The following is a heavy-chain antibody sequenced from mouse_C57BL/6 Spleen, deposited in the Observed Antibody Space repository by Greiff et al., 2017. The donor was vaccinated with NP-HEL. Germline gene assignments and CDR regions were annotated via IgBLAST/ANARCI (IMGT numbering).Heavy chain of an antibody. CDR3: AREVYYGSSKYWYFDV. CDR2: IDPANGNT. Sequence: EVKLVESVAELVRPGASVKLSCTASGFNIKNTYMHWVKQRPEQGLEWIGRIDPANGNTKYAPKFQGKATITADTSSNTAYLQLSSLTSEDTAIYYCAREVYYGSSKYWYFDVWGTGTTVTVSS. CDR1: GFNIKNTY. D-gene: IGHD1-1*01. J-gene: IGHJ1*03. V-gene: IGHV14-3*01.